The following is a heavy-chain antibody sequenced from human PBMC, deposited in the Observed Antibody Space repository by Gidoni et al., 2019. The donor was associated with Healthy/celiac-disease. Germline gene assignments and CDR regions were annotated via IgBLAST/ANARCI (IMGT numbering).Heavy chain of an antibody. CDR1: GGTFSSYA. Sequence: QVQLVQSGAEVKKPGSSVKVSCKASGGTFSSYAISWVRQAPGQGLEWMGGIIPIFGTANYAQKFQGRVTITADKSTSTAYMELSSLRSEDTAVYYCARGGLSDTAMVPEPYYFDYWGQGTLVTVSS. CDR2: IIPIFGTA. J-gene: IGHJ4*02. D-gene: IGHD5-18*01. V-gene: IGHV1-69*06. CDR3: ARGGLSDTAMVPEPYYFDY.